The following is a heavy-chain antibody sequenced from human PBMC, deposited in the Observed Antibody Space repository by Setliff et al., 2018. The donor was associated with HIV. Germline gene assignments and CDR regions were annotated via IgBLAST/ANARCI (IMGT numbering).Heavy chain of an antibody. D-gene: IGHD3-10*01. CDR2: IRSKSIGGTT. V-gene: IGHV3-49*04. CDR3: ARDVTYAGRYYYMDV. J-gene: IGHJ6*03. Sequence: GGSMRLSCAASGFIFGNFGLHWVRQAPGKGLEWVGFIRSKSIGGTTDYGASVKGRFTISRDNSKNTLYLQMNSLRADDTAVYYCARDVTYAGRYYYMDVWGTGTTVTVSS. CDR1: GFIFGNFG.